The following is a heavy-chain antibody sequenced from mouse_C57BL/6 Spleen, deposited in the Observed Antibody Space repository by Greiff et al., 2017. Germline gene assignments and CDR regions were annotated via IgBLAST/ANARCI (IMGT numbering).Heavy chain of an antibody. CDR2: IDPEDGNT. CDR3: AKGGYDVYYAMDY. Sequence: VQLQQSGAELVKPGASVKLSCTASGFNIKDYYMHWVKQRPEQGLEWIGRIDPEDGNTRYAPKFQGKATITADTSSNTAYLQLSSLTSEDTAVYYCAKGGYDVYYAMDYWGQGTSVTVSS. CDR1: GFNIKDYY. V-gene: IGHV14-2*01. D-gene: IGHD2-2*01. J-gene: IGHJ4*01.